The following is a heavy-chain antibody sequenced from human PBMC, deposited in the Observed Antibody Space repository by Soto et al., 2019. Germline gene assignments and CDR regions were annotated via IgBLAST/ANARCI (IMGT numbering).Heavy chain of an antibody. D-gene: IGHD6-13*01. Sequence: GGSLRLSCAASGFTFSGSAMHWFRQASGKGLEWVGRIRSKANSYATAYAASVKGRFTISRDDSKNTAYLQMNSLKTEDTAVYYCTIIAAAGNFDYWGQGTLVTVSS. CDR3: TIIAAAGNFDY. CDR2: IRSKANSYAT. CDR1: GFTFSGSA. V-gene: IGHV3-73*01. J-gene: IGHJ4*02.